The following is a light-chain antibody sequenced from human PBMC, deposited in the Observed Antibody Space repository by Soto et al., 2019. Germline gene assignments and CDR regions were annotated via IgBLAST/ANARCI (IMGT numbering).Light chain of an antibody. Sequence: DIVMTQSPLSLPVTPGEPASISCRSSQSLLQTNGYTYLDWYLHKPGQSPQLLIYLTSIRASGVPDRFSGSGSGTEFTLKISKVEAEDVGVYYCMQSLQTPPWTFGPGTKVDIK. CDR1: QSLLQTNGYTY. V-gene: IGKV2-28*01. J-gene: IGKJ1*01. CDR2: LTS. CDR3: MQSLQTPPWT.